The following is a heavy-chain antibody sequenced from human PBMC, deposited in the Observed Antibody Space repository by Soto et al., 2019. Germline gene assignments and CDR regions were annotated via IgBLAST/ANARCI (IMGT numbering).Heavy chain of an antibody. Sequence: QVQLVESGGGVVQPGRSLRLSCAASEFTFSNFGMHWVRQAPGKGLEWVAAISADGSDKYFSGSVKGRFTISRDNSKXXXXXXXXXXXXXXXXXXXXVKGSDVARQELDYWGQGTLVTVSS. V-gene: IGHV3-30*03. D-gene: IGHD3-10*01. J-gene: IGHJ4*02. CDR2: ISADGSDK. CDR3: VKGSDVARQELDY. CDR1: EFTFSNFG.